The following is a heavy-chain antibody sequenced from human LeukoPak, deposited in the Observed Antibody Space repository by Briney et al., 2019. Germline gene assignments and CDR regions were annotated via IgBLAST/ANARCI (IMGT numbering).Heavy chain of an antibody. Sequence: SETLSLTCTVSGGSISSSSYYWGWIRQPPGKGLEWIGSIYYSGSTYYNPSLKSRVIISVDTSKHQFSLKLSSVTAADTAMYYCARDLIGRYNLFGETFDIWGQGTMVTVSS. CDR1: GGSISSSSYY. V-gene: IGHV4-39*07. J-gene: IGHJ3*02. CDR2: IYYSGST. CDR3: ARDLIGRYNLFGETFDI. D-gene: IGHD1-1*01.